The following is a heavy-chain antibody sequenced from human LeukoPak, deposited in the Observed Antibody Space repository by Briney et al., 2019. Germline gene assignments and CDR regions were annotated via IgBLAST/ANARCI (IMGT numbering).Heavy chain of an antibody. D-gene: IGHD2-21*02. CDR3: ASTVCLGDCYSLYPDALDI. Sequence: LRLSCAASGFTFSSYWMNWGRQAPGKGLEWIGCIYYSGSTNYNPSLKSRVTIPVDTSKNQFSLKLSSVTAADPAVYYCASTVCLGDCYSLYPDALDIWGQGTMVTVSS. V-gene: IGHV4-59*01. CDR1: GFTFSSYW. CDR2: IYYSGST. J-gene: IGHJ3*02.